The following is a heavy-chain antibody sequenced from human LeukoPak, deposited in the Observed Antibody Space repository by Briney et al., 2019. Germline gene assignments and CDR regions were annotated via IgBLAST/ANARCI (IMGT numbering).Heavy chain of an antibody. J-gene: IGHJ3*02. CDR1: GDSISRSPYY. Sequence: SETLSLTCNVSGDSISRSPYYWGWIRQPPGKGLEWIGSIFHSGRTYYNPSLKSRVTISLDTSKNQFSLKLSSVTAADTAVYYCARANYYDTSGYSRGAFDIWGQGTMVTVSS. V-gene: IGHV4-39*07. D-gene: IGHD3-22*01. CDR2: IFHSGRT. CDR3: ARANYYDTSGYSRGAFDI.